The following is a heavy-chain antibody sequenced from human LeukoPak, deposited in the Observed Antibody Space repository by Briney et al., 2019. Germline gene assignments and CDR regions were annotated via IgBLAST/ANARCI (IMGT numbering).Heavy chain of an antibody. D-gene: IGHD2-15*01. Sequence: GGSLRPSCGASGFTFSTYTLNWVRQAPGKGLEWVSSISSSTSYIYYADSVKGRFTISRDNAKNSLYLQMNSLRAEDTALYYCARVPSDRTKYMDVWGKGTTVTVSS. CDR3: ARVPSDRTKYMDV. J-gene: IGHJ6*03. V-gene: IGHV3-21*01. CDR2: ISSSTSYI. CDR1: GFTFSTYT.